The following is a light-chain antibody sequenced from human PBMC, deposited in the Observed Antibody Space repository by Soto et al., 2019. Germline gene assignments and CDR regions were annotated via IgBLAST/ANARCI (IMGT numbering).Light chain of an antibody. CDR2: GDN. CDR3: QSYDNSLNHVV. Sequence: QSVLTQPPSVSGAPGQRVTIPCTGSSSNIGSFYDVHWYQQLPGTVPKLLIYGDNNRPSGVPDRFSGSKSGTAASLAITGLQAEDEVDYYCQSYDNSLNHVVFGGGTNLTVL. V-gene: IGLV1-40*01. J-gene: IGLJ2*01. CDR1: SSNIGSFYD.